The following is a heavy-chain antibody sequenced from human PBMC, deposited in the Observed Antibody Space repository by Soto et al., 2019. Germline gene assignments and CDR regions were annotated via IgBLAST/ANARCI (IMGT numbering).Heavy chain of an antibody. V-gene: IGHV3-48*03. CDR1: GFTFSSYE. J-gene: IGHJ6*02. CDR3: ARDLLHYDFWSGYSAYFYYGMDV. Sequence: GESLKISCSASGFTFSSYEMNWVRQAPGKGLEWVSYISDSGRTIYYADSVKGRFTVSRDDAQNSVYLQMDSLRAEDTAVYYCARDLLHYDFWSGYSAYFYYGMDVWGPGTTVTVYS. D-gene: IGHD3-3*01. CDR2: ISDSGRTI.